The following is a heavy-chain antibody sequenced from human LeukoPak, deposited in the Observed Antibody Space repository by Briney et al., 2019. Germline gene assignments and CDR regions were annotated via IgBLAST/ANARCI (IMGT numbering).Heavy chain of an antibody. J-gene: IGHJ6*02. Sequence: GGSLRLSCAASGFKFSSYGIHWVRQAPGRGLEWVAVIAYDGSHRKSADSVKGRATIPRDNSMNTVLLQLNSVRPEDAAVYYCARDAPQGNYGDYGYLDVWGRGTTVTVSS. CDR1: GFKFSSYG. V-gene: IGHV3-30*03. D-gene: IGHD4-17*01. CDR3: ARDAPQGNYGDYGYLDV. CDR2: IAYDGSHR.